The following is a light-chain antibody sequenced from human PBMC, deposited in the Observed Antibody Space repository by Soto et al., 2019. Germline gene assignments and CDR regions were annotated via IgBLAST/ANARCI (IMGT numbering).Light chain of an antibody. J-gene: IGKJ3*01. CDR2: DAS. Sequence: DIQMTQSPSTLSASVGDRVTITCRASQSISSWLAWYQQKPGKAPKLLIYDASSLESGVPSRFSGSGSGTEFTRNISSLQPDDFATYYCQQYNSYSPTFGPGTKVDIK. V-gene: IGKV1-5*01. CDR3: QQYNSYSPT. CDR1: QSISSW.